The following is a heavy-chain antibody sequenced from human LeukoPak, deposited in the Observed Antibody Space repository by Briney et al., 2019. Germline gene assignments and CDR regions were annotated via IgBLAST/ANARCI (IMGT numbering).Heavy chain of an antibody. Sequence: SETLSLTCTVSGGSISSSSYYWGWIRQPPGKGLEWIGSIYYSGSTYYNPSLKSRVTISVDTSKNQFSLKLGSVTAADTAVYYCARDRDYYDSSGYYPWGQGTLVTVSS. CDR3: ARDRDYYDSSGYYP. J-gene: IGHJ5*02. D-gene: IGHD3-22*01. CDR2: IYYSGST. CDR1: GGSISSSSYY. V-gene: IGHV4-39*07.